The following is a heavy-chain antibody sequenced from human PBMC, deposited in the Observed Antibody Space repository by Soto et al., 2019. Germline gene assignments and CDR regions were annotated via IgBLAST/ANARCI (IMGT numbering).Heavy chain of an antibody. CDR1: GASISSGTFY. J-gene: IGHJ4*02. CDR2: IYYDGST. D-gene: IGHD3-22*01. Sequence: SETLSLTCTVSGASISSGTFYWGWIRQPPGKGLESIANIYYDGSTYYNPSLKSRVTISVDTSKNQSSLKLSSVTAADTAVYYCARGGVYYDSSGYPVLDYWRQGTLVTVSS. CDR3: ARGGVYYDSSGYPVLDY. V-gene: IGHV4-39*07.